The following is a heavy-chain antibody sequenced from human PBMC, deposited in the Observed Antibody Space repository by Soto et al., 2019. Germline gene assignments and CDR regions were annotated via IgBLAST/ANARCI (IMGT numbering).Heavy chain of an antibody. Sequence: QVQLVQSGAEVKKPGSSVKLSCKASGGTFRSSAISWVRQAPGQGLEWMGGIIPIFPTPDYAQKFQERVTITADEPTXXAXVELSSLTSEDTAVYYCARDRDRLQLGGNYYYIMDVWGQGTTVTVSS. CDR3: ARDRDRLQLGGNYYYIMDV. CDR2: IIPIFPTP. J-gene: IGHJ6*02. CDR1: GGTFRSSA. V-gene: IGHV1-69*12. D-gene: IGHD4-4*01.